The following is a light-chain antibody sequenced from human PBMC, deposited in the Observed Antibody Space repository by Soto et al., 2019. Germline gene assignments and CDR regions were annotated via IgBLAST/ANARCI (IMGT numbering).Light chain of an antibody. CDR1: SSNIGSNT. CDR3: AASDDSLNGNV. CDR2: SNN. J-gene: IGLJ1*01. V-gene: IGLV1-44*01. Sequence: QSVLTQPPSAAGTPGQRVTISCSGGSSNIGSNTVNWYQQLPGTAPKLLIYSNNQRPSGVPDRFSGSKSGTSAYLAISGLKSEDEADYYCAASDDSLNGNVLASGTKGTVL.